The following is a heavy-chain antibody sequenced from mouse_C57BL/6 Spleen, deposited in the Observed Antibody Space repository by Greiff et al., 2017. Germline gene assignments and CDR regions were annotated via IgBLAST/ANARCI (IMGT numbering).Heavy chain of an antibody. CDR3: ARSGGVYAMDY. Sequence: VQRVESGPELVKPGASVKISCKASGYAFSSSWMNWVKQRPGKGLEWIGRIYPGDGDTNYNGKFKGKATLTADKSSSTAYMQLSSLTSEDSAVYFCARSGGVYAMDYWGQGTSVTVSS. CDR2: IYPGDGDT. J-gene: IGHJ4*01. CDR1: GYAFSSSW. D-gene: IGHD3-2*02. V-gene: IGHV1-82*01.